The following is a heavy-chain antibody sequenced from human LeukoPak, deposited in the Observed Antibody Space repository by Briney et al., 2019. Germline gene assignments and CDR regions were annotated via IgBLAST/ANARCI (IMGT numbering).Heavy chain of an antibody. J-gene: IGHJ4*02. CDR3: ARDGSGRYYFDY. D-gene: IGHD3-10*01. Sequence: SETLSLTCTVSGGSISTNYWSWIRQPPGKGLEWIGYVYYSGSTNYKPSLKSRVTISVDTSKNQFSLKLTSVTAADTAVYYCARDGSGRYYFDYWGQGTLVTVSS. V-gene: IGHV4-59*01. CDR2: VYYSGST. CDR1: GGSISTNY.